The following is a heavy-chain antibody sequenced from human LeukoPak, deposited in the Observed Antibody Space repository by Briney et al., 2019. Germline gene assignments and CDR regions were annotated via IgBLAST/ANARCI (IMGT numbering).Heavy chain of an antibody. D-gene: IGHD1-26*01. CDR1: GYTFTSYG. CDR3: ARTPAVAGTFARWTDSGSYWEYFDY. V-gene: IGHV1-18*01. CDR2: ISAYNGNT. Sequence: GASVKVSCKASGYTFTSYGISWVRQAPGQGLEWMGWISAYNGNTNYAQKLQGRVTMTTDTSTSTAYMELRSLRSDDTAVYYCARTPAVAGTFARWTDSGSYWEYFDYWGQGTLVTVSS. J-gene: IGHJ4*02.